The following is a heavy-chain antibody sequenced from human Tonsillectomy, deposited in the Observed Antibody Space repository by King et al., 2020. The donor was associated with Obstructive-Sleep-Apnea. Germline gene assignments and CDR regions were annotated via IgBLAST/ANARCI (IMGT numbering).Heavy chain of an antibody. CDR2: IKQDGSEQ. CDR1: GFTFSSYW. J-gene: IGHJ4*02. V-gene: IGHV3-7*03. CDR3: ARKRGSSSLDY. Sequence: VQLVQSGGGLVQPGGSLRLSCAASGFTFSSYWMTWVRQAPGKGLEWVANIKQDGSEQYYVDSVKGRFTISRDNAKNSLYLQMNSLRAEDTGVYYCARKRGSSSLDYWGQGTLVTVSS. D-gene: IGHD6-13*01.